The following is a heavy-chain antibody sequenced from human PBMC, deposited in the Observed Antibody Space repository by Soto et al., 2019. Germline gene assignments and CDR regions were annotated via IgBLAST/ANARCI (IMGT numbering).Heavy chain of an antibody. J-gene: IGHJ5*02. Sequence: QVQLVQSGAEVKKPGSSVKVSCKASGGTFSSYTISWVRQAPGQGLEWMGRIIPILGIANYAQRFQGRVTITADKSTSTAYMELSSLRSEDTAVYYCASPVDATGGDWFDPWGQGTLVTVSS. CDR1: GGTFSSYT. V-gene: IGHV1-69*02. D-gene: IGHD2-15*01. CDR2: IIPILGIA. CDR3: ASPVDATGGDWFDP.